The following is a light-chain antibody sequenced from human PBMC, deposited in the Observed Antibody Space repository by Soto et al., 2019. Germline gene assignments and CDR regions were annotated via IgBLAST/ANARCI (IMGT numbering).Light chain of an antibody. V-gene: IGLV2-14*01. CDR2: DVS. Sequence: QSALTQPASVSGSPGQSITISCTGTSSDVGGYKYVSWYQQYPGKAPKLMIYDVSNRPSGVSDRFSGSKSGNTASLTISGLQAEDEADYYCSSYTSSGTLVVFGGGTKLTVL. CDR1: SSDVGGYKY. CDR3: SSYTSSGTLVV. J-gene: IGLJ2*01.